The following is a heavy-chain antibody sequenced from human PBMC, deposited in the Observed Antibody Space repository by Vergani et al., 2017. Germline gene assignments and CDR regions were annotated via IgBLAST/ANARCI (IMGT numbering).Heavy chain of an antibody. Sequence: QVQLVQSGAEVKKPGASVKVSCKASGYTFTSYDINWVRQATGQGLEWMGWMNPNSGNTGYAQKFQGRVTMTRNTSISTAYMELSSLRSEDTAVYYCARPYYDRIPRAWYFDLWGRGTLVTVSS. CDR2: MNPNSGNT. J-gene: IGHJ2*01. V-gene: IGHV1-8*01. CDR3: ARPYYDRIPRAWYFDL. CDR1: GYTFTSYD. D-gene: IGHD3-22*01.